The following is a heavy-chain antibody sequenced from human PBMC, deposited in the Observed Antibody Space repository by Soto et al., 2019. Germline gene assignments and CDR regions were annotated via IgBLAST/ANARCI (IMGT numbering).Heavy chain of an antibody. Sequence: QITLKESGPTLVKPTQTLTLTCTFSGFSLSTSGVGVDWIRQPPGKALEWLALIYWDDDKRYSPSLKSRLTITKDTSKNQVVLTMTNMDPVDTATHYCAHRRSSVYFDYWGQGTLVTVSS. CDR1: GFSLSTSGVG. CDR2: IYWDDDK. CDR3: AHRRSSVYFDY. V-gene: IGHV2-5*02. J-gene: IGHJ4*02.